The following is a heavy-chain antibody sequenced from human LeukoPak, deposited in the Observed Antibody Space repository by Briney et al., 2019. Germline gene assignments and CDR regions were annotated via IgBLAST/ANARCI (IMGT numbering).Heavy chain of an antibody. D-gene: IGHD6-13*01. J-gene: IGHJ4*02. CDR2: ISGGVGST. CDR1: GFTFTNYA. Sequence: GGSLTLSCPASGFTFTNYARRWVRQAPGKGLEWVSSISGGVGSTYYADSVKGRFTISRDNSKNTLYLQMNSLRAEDTAVYYCAKTLPSSWYSFDYWGQGTLVTVSS. V-gene: IGHV3-23*01. CDR3: AKTLPSSWYSFDY.